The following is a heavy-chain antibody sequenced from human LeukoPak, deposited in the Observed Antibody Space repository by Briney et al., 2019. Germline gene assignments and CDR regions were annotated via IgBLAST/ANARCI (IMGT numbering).Heavy chain of an antibody. V-gene: IGHV3-66*01. J-gene: IGHJ3*02. CDR2: IYSGGST. CDR1: GFTFSSYA. CDR3: AREAIMVRGVINAFDI. D-gene: IGHD3-10*01. Sequence: GGSLRLSCAASGFTFSSYAMSWVRQAPGKGLEWVSVIYSGGSTYYSDSVKGRFTISRDNSKNTLYLQMNSLRAEDTAVYYCAREAIMVRGVINAFDIWGQGTMVTVSS.